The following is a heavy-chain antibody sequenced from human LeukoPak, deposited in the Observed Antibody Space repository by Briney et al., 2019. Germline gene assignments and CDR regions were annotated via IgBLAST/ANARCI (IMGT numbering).Heavy chain of an antibody. CDR1: GFTFSTYD. J-gene: IGHJ6*02. D-gene: IGHD6-13*01. CDR2: IGTAGDT. V-gene: IGHV3-13*01. CDR3: ARAPPQQLVLWGGYYYVMDV. Sequence: PGGSLRLSCAASGFTFSTYDMHWVRHAPGKGLEWVSAIGTAGDTYYPGSVQGRFTIPRENTKNSLYLLLNSLRAGDTAVYYCARAPPQQLVLWGGYYYVMDVWGQGPRSPSP.